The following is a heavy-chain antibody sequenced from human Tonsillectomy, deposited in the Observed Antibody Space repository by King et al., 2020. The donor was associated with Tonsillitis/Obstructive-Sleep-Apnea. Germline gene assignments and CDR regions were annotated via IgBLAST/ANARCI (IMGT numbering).Heavy chain of an antibody. Sequence: VQLVESGGGLIQPGGSLRLSCAASGFTVSSNYMSWVRQAPGKGLEWVSVIYSVGSTYYADSVKGRFTISRDNSQNTLYLQMNSLRAEDPAVYYCARDQDYGSGSYFHYFYHIGVRGTGTTVTVSS. CDR2: IYSVGST. D-gene: IGHD3-10*01. CDR1: GFTVSSNY. CDR3: ARDQDYGSGSYFHYFYHIGV. V-gene: IGHV3-53*01. J-gene: IGHJ6*03.